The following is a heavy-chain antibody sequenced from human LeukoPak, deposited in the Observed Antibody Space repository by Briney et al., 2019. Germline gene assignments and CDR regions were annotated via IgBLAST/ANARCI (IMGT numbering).Heavy chain of an antibody. D-gene: IGHD6-19*01. V-gene: IGHV3-7*01. CDR2: INLDGSEK. Sequence: GGSLRLSCAASGFTFSSYWLSWVRQAPGKGLEWVANINLDGSEKYYVDSVKGRFTISRDNAKNSLYLQMNSLRAEDTAVYYCASWQWLKPANFDYWGQGTLVTVSS. J-gene: IGHJ4*02. CDR3: ASWQWLKPANFDY. CDR1: GFTFSSYW.